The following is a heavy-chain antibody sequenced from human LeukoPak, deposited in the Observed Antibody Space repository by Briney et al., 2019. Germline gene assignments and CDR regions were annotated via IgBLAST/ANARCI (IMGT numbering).Heavy chain of an antibody. J-gene: IGHJ2*01. D-gene: IGHD1-26*01. CDR1: GGSISSGDYY. Sequence: PSETLSLTCTVSGGSISSGDYYWSWIRQPPGTGLEWIGYIYYSGSTYYNPSPKSRVTISVDTSKNQFSLKLNSVTAADTAVYYCAREVPWVWNFDLWGRGTLVTVSS. CDR3: AREVPWVWNFDL. CDR2: IYYSGST. V-gene: IGHV4-30-4*01.